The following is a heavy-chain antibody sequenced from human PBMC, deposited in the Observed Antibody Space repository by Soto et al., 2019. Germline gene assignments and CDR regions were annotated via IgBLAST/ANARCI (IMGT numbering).Heavy chain of an antibody. D-gene: IGHD6-13*01. V-gene: IGHV4-59*01. CDR1: GGSISSYY. CDR2: IYYSGST. Sequence: SETLSLTCTVSGGSISSYYWSWIRQPPGKGLEWIGYIYYSGSTNYNPSLKSRVTISVDTSKNQFSLKLSSVTAADTAVYYCARVRQQLDTYYYYYYMDVWGKGTTVTVSS. J-gene: IGHJ6*03. CDR3: ARVRQQLDTYYYYYYMDV.